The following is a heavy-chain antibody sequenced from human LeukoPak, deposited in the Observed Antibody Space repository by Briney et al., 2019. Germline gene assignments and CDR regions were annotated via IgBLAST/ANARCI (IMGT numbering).Heavy chain of an antibody. D-gene: IGHD6-19*01. CDR2: IRSDGSNK. V-gene: IGHV3-30*02. CDR3: AKDSYTTAWYPSPDY. J-gene: IGHJ4*02. Sequence: GGSLRLSCAASGFTFSSYGIHWVRQAPGKGLEWVAFIRSDGSNKYYAYSVKGRFTISRDNSKNTLSLQMNSLRAEDTAVYYCAKDSYTTAWYPSPDYWGQGTLVTVSS. CDR1: GFTFSSYG.